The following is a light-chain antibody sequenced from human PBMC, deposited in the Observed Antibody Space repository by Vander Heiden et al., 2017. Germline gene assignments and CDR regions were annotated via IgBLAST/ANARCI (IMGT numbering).Light chain of an antibody. CDR3: QSYDTTNPWV. J-gene: IGLJ3*02. CDR2: EDN. CDR1: SGSIASNY. Sequence: NFMLTPPHSVSESPGKTVTISCTRSSGSIASNYVQWYRQRPGSSPTTVIYEDNRRPSGVPDRFSGSIDSSSNSASLTISGLKTEDEADYYCQSYDTTNPWVFGGGTKLTVL. V-gene: IGLV6-57*01.